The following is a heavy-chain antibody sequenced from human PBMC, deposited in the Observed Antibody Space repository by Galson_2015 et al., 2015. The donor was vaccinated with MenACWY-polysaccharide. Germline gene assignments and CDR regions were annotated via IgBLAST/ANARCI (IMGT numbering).Heavy chain of an antibody. CDR3: AKEGLDYDFWSGYYTPCGMDV. J-gene: IGHJ6*02. CDR1: GFTFSSYG. D-gene: IGHD3-3*01. CDR2: ISYDGSNK. Sequence: SLRLSCAASGFTFSSYGMHWVRQAPGKGLEWVAVISYDGSNKYYADSVKGRFTISRDNSKNTLYLQMNSLRAEDTAVYYCAKEGLDYDFWSGYYTPCGMDVWGQGTTVTVSS. V-gene: IGHV3-30*18.